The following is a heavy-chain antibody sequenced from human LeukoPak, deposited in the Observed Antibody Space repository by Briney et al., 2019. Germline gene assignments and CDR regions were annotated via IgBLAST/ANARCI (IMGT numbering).Heavy chain of an antibody. CDR1: GYSFTSYG. J-gene: IGHJ5*02. CDR2: ISAYNGNT. Sequence: GASVKVSCKASGYSFTSYGIGWVRQAPGQGLEWMGWISAYNGNTNYAQKLQGRVTMTTDTSTSTAYMELRSLRSDDTAVYYCARAPSLNWFDPWGQGTLVTVSS. CDR3: ARAPSLNWFDP. V-gene: IGHV1-18*01.